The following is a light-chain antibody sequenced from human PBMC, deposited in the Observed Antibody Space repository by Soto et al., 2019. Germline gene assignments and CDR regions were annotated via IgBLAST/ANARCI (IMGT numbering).Light chain of an antibody. CDR2: LNSDGSH. V-gene: IGLV4-69*01. J-gene: IGLJ1*01. CDR1: SGHSSYA. Sequence: QLVLTQSPSASASLGASVKLTCTLSSGHSSYAIAWHQQRPEKGPRYLMKLNSDGSHNKGDGIPDRFSGSSSGAERYLTISSLQSEDEADYYCQTWGTGIPYVFGPGTKLTVL. CDR3: QTWGTGIPYV.